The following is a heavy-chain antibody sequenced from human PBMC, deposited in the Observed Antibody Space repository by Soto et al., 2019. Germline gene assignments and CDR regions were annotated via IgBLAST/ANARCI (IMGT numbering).Heavy chain of an antibody. CDR2: IYPGDSDT. J-gene: IGHJ6*02. CDR3: ARHHGSSSSIFATRYYYYGMDV. Sequence: GESLKISCKGSGYSFTSYWIGWVRQMPGKGLEWMGIIYPGDSDTRYSPSFQGQVTISADKSISTAYLQWSSLKASDTAMYYCARHHGSSSSIFATRYYYYGMDVWGQGTTVTVSS. D-gene: IGHD6-6*01. CDR1: GYSFTSYW. V-gene: IGHV5-51*01.